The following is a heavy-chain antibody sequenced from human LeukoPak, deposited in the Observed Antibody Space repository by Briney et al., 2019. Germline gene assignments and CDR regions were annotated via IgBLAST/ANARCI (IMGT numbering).Heavy chain of an antibody. Sequence: ASVKVSCKASGYTFTSYGISWVRQAPGQGLEWMGWISAYNGNTNYAQKLQGRVTMTTDTSTSTAYMELRSLRSDDTAVYYCARGIEQQLEIYYYYMDVWGKGTTVTVSS. V-gene: IGHV1-18*01. D-gene: IGHD6-13*01. CDR2: ISAYNGNT. J-gene: IGHJ6*03. CDR1: GYTFTSYG. CDR3: ARGIEQQLEIYYYYMDV.